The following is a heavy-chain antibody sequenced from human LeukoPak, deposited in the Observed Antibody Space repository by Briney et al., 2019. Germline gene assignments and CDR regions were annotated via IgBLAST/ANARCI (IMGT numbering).Heavy chain of an antibody. CDR1: GFDFNVHS. Sequence: PGGSLRLSCAASGFDFNVHSMNWVRQTPRKGLEWVSSISSDCNNIYYADSVKGRSTITRDNASNSLFLQMNGLRLDDTAVYYCGRSDRWLPPADWGQGTLVTVSS. V-gene: IGHV3-21*01. J-gene: IGHJ4*02. CDR2: ISSDCNNI. CDR3: GRSDRWLPPAD. D-gene: IGHD5-24*01.